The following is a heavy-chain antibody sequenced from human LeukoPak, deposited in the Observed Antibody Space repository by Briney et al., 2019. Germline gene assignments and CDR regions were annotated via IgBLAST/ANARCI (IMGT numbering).Heavy chain of an antibody. J-gene: IGHJ3*02. CDR3: ARTKNLDAFDI. V-gene: IGHV4-59*01. CDR1: GGSISSYY. CDR2: IYYSGST. Sequence: SETLSLTCTVPGGSISSYYWSWIRQPPGKGLEWIGYIYYSGSTNYNPSLKSRVTISVDTSKNQFSLKLSSVTAADTAVYYCARTKNLDAFDIWGQGTMVTVSS.